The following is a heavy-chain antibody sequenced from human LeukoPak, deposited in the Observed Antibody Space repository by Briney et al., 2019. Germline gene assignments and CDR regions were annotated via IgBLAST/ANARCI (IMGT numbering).Heavy chain of an antibody. J-gene: IGHJ6*03. D-gene: IGHD5-18*01. CDR3: ARHGPVDTAMAYHYYMDV. CDR1: GYSFTSYW. CDR2: IYPADSDT. Sequence: PGESLKISCKGSGYSFTSYWIGWVRQMPGKGLEWMGIIYPADSDTRYSPSFQGQVTISADKSISTAYLQWSSLKASDTAMYYCARHGPVDTAMAYHYYMDVWGKGTTVTVSS. V-gene: IGHV5-51*01.